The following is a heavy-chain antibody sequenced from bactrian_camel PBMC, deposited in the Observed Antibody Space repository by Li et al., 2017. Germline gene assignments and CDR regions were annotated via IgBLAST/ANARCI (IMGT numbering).Heavy chain of an antibody. CDR2: IYTGGGAT. D-gene: IGHD3*01. CDR3: AADPVEHATMGRCEPYDYQY. CDR1: GYTSRNYC. V-gene: IGHV3S1*01. J-gene: IGHJ4*01. Sequence: VQLVESGGGSVEAGGSLTLSCEVSGYTSRNYCLGWFRQSTGKEREGVASIYTGGGATFYGDSVKGRFTVSLDKGKNTLYLQMRSLEPEDTAVYYCAADPVEHATMGRCEPYDYQYWGQGTQVTV.